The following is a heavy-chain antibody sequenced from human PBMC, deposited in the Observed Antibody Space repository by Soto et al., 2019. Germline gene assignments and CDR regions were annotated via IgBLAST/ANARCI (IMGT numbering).Heavy chain of an antibody. D-gene: IGHD3-10*01. J-gene: IGHJ4*02. V-gene: IGHV3-23*01. Sequence: EVQLLESGGGLVQPGGSLRLSCAASGFTFNNYAMTWVRQAPGKGLEWVSAISGGGDTTSYADSVKGRFTVSRDGSKNTMYLQMISLRADDTAVYYCAKGRGGTGSLTPRVDLWGKGTLVTVSS. CDR3: AKGRGGTGSLTPRVDL. CDR2: ISGGGDTT. CDR1: GFTFNNYA.